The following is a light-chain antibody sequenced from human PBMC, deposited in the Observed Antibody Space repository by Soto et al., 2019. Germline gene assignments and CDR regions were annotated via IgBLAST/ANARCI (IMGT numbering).Light chain of an antibody. CDR2: SNN. Sequence: QSVLTQPPSASGTPGQRVTISCSGSSSNIGTNTVNWYQQLPGTAPKLLIYSNNQRPSGVPDRFSGSKSGTSASLAISGLQSEDEADYYCAAWDDSPNGVVFGGGTKLNVL. CDR1: SSNIGTNT. J-gene: IGLJ2*01. CDR3: AAWDDSPNGVV. V-gene: IGLV1-44*01.